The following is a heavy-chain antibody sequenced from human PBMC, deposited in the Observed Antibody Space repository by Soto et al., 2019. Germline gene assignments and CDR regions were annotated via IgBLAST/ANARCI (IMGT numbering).Heavy chain of an antibody. CDR2: NYYSGST. J-gene: IGHJ6*04. D-gene: IGHD3-3*01. CDR1: GGSISSGTSY. Sequence: PSETLSLTCTVSGGSISSGTSYWSWIRQPPGKGLEWIGYNYYSGSTNYNPPLKSRVTISVDTSKNQFSLKLSSVTAADTAVYYCARALTFWSGYPYWMDVWGKGTTVTVSS. CDR3: ARALTFWSGYPYWMDV. V-gene: IGHV4-61*01.